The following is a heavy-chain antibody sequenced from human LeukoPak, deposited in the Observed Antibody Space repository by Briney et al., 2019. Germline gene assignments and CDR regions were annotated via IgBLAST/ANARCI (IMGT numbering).Heavy chain of an antibody. D-gene: IGHD3-3*01. Sequence: GGSLRLSCAASGFTFSSYWMSWVRQAPGKGLEWVANIKQDGSEKYYVDSVKGRFTISRDNAKNSLYLQMNSLRAEDTAVYYCARDAQRFGVRAYYMDVWGKGTTVTVSS. J-gene: IGHJ6*03. CDR3: ARDAQRFGVRAYYMDV. CDR1: GFTFSSYW. V-gene: IGHV3-7*01. CDR2: IKQDGSEK.